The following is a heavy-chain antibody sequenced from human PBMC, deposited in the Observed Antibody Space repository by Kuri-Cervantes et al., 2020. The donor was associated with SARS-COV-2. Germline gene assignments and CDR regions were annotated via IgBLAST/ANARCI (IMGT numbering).Heavy chain of an antibody. Sequence: SETLSLTCSVSGASIVIYYWKWIRQPPGKGPEWIAYVFYTGNTTYNPSLKSRVTISVDTSKNQFSLKLSSVTAADTAVYYCARGHGAVVFLGYDYWGQGTLVPAPQ. CDR2: VFYTGNT. D-gene: IGHD2-2*01. CDR1: GASIVIYY. J-gene: IGHJ4*02. CDR3: ARGHGAVVFLGYDY. V-gene: IGHV4-59*12.